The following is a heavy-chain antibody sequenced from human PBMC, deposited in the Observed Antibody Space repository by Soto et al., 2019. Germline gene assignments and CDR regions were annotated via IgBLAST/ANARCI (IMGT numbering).Heavy chain of an antibody. Sequence: GGSLRLSCAASGFTFGDLGMSWVRHVPGKGLEWVCGIDWNGGTTGCVDSVKGRFTISRDNAKNALYLQMNSLRAEDTAVYYCAREIYDSSGSYSPFDYWGQGTLVTVSS. CDR2: IDWNGGTT. V-gene: IGHV3-20*04. D-gene: IGHD3-22*01. CDR1: GFTFGDLG. CDR3: AREIYDSSGSYSPFDY. J-gene: IGHJ4*02.